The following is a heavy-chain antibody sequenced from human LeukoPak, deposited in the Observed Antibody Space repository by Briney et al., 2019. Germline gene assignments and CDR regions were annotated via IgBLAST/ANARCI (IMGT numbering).Heavy chain of an antibody. Sequence: GASVKVSCKASGYTFTNYYLNWVRQAPGQGLEWMGIINPSDGSTSNAQKFQGRVTMTRDTSTSTVYMELSSLRFEDTAVFYCARSRVQLHDAAYDYWGQGTLVTVSS. V-gene: IGHV1-46*01. CDR1: GYTFTNYY. CDR2: INPSDGST. D-gene: IGHD1-26*01. CDR3: ARSRVQLHDAAYDY. J-gene: IGHJ4*02.